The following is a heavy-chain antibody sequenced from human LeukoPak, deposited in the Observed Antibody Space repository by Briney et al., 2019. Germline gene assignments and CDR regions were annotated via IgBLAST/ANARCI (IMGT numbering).Heavy chain of an antibody. V-gene: IGHV3-48*02. J-gene: IGHJ4*02. CDR3: ARDIHWAFDY. D-gene: IGHD7-27*01. CDR1: GFTFSSYS. CDR2: ISSSTSRI. Sequence: GGSLRLSCAASGFTFSSYSMNWVRQAPGKGLEWVSYISSSTSRIYYADSVKGRFTISRDSARRSLFLQMNSLRDEDTAVYYCARDIHWAFDYWGQGTLVTVSS.